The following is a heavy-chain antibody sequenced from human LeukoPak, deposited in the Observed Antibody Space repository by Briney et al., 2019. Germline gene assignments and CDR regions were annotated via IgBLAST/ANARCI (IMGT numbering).Heavy chain of an antibody. V-gene: IGHV3-48*04. Sequence: PGGSLRLSCTASGFSVSTYPMAWVRQAPGKGLEWVSYITSRGSTIYYADSVKGRFTMSRDNAKNSLYLQMNSLRAEDTAVYYCATSSAYYYFDFDYWGQGTLVTVSS. CDR1: GFSVSTYP. D-gene: IGHD3-22*01. CDR3: ATSSAYYYFDFDY. CDR2: ITSRGSTI. J-gene: IGHJ4*02.